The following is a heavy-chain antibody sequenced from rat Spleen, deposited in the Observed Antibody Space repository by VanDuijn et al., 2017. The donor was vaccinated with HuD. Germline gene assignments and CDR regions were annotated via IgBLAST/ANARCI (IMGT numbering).Heavy chain of an antibody. Sequence: EMQLVESGGGLVQPGRSMKLSCAASGFTFSNYDMAWVRQAPTKGLEWVATISTSGGTTYYRDSVKGRFTISRDNAKSTLYLQMNSLRSEDTATYYCTRDEKWWGHGTLVTVSS. V-gene: IGHV5-46*01. J-gene: IGHJ3*01. CDR3: TRDEKW. D-gene: IGHD3-7*01. CDR2: ISTSGGTT. CDR1: GFTFSNYD.